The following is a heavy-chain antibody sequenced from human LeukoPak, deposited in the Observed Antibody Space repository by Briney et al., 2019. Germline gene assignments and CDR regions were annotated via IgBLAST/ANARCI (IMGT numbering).Heavy chain of an antibody. CDR1: GYTFTNYA. CDR3: ARSYGDSVDY. J-gene: IGHJ4*02. Sequence: ASVKVSCKASGYTFTNYAMHWVRQAPGQRLEWMGWINAGKGNTKYSQKFQGKVTITRDTSASTAYMELSSLRSEDTAVYYCARSYGDSVDYWGQGTLVTVSS. V-gene: IGHV1-3*01. D-gene: IGHD4-17*01. CDR2: INAGKGNT.